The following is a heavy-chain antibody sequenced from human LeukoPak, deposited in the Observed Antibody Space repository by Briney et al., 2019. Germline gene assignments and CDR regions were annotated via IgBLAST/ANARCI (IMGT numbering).Heavy chain of an antibody. CDR1: GYSFTSYW. D-gene: IGHD5-12*01. CDR2: IYPGDSDT. Sequence: GESLQISCKGSGYSFTSYWIGWMRQMPGKGLEWMGIIYPGDSDTRYSPSFQGQVTISADKSISTAYPQWSSLKASDTAMYYCARQGQYSGYDEYYFDYWGQGTLVTVSS. V-gene: IGHV5-51*01. J-gene: IGHJ4*02. CDR3: ARQGQYSGYDEYYFDY.